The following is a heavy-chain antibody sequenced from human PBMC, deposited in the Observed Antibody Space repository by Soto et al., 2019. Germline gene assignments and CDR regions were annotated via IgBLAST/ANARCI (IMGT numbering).Heavy chain of an antibody. CDR1: GFTFSDYW. V-gene: IGHV3-74*01. Sequence: GGPLRLSYTASGFTFSDYWVHWVLHDPREGLVWVSSIKGDGSKKFYADYARGRFTISTDNDENTLHMQMKSLRAEETAVYYCVREFGSAAGPRWGQGTLVTVSS. D-gene: IGHD1-26*01. CDR3: VREFGSAAGPR. J-gene: IGHJ4*02. CDR2: IKGDGSKK.